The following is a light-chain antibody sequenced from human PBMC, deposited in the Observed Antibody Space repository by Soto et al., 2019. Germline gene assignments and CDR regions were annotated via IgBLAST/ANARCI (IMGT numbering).Light chain of an antibody. J-gene: IGKJ1*01. CDR2: TAS. Sequence: DIQLTQSPSFLSASVGYRVTITCRASQGISSYLAWYQQKPGKAPKLLISTASTLQSGVPSRFSGSGSGTEFTLTISSLQPEDFATYYCQQLNNYPRTFGQGTKVDI. V-gene: IGKV1-9*01. CDR3: QQLNNYPRT. CDR1: QGISSY.